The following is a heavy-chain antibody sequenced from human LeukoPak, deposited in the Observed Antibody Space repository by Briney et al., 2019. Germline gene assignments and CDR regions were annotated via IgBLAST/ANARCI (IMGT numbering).Heavy chain of an antibody. J-gene: IGHJ4*02. CDR2: ISYSGST. CDR1: GDSITNYY. V-gene: IGHV4-59*12. CDR3: AREDEGLYFDY. Sequence: KPSETLSLTCTVSGDSITNYYWSWIRQPPGKGLEWIGYISYSGSTNYNPSLKSRVTISVDTSKNQFSLKLSSVTAADTAVYYCAREDEGLYFDYWGQGTLVTVSS.